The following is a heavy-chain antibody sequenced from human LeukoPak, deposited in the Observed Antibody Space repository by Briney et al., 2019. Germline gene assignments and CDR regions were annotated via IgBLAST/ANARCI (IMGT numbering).Heavy chain of an antibody. CDR2: INPSGGT. Sequence: ASVKVSCKASGYTFTGYYLHWVRQAPGQGLEWMGWINPSGGTNYAQKFQGRVTMTRDTSISTAYMELSRLRSDDTAVYYCARDQWSCSGGSCYPGWFAPWGQGTLVTVSS. D-gene: IGHD2-15*01. V-gene: IGHV1-2*02. J-gene: IGHJ5*02. CDR3: ARDQWSCSGGSCYPGWFAP. CDR1: GYTFTGYY.